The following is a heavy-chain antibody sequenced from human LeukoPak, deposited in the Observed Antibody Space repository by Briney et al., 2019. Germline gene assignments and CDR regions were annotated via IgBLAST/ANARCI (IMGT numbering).Heavy chain of an antibody. CDR1: GGSFSGYY. V-gene: IGHV4-34*01. CDR3: ARGAVRVWYYYDSSGYNWFDP. D-gene: IGHD3-22*01. Sequence: PSETLSLTCAVYGGSFSGYYWSWIRQPPGKGLEWIGEINHSGSTNYNPSLKSRVTISVDKSKNQFSLKLSSVTAAATAVYYCARGAVRVWYYYDSSGYNWFDPWGQGTLVTVSS. CDR2: INHSGST. J-gene: IGHJ5*02.